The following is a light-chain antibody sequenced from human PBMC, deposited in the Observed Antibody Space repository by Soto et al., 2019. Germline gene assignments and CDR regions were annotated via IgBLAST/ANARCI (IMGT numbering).Light chain of an antibody. CDR3: QLLNSPST. V-gene: IGKV1-9*01. J-gene: IGKJ1*01. CDR1: QGIISY. CDR2: ATS. Sequence: IQLTQSPSSLSASVGDRVTITCRASQGIISYLAWYQQNPGKAPRLLIYATSTLQSGVPSRFSGSGSGTDFTLTISSLQPEDFATYYCQLLNSPSTFGQGTKVEIK.